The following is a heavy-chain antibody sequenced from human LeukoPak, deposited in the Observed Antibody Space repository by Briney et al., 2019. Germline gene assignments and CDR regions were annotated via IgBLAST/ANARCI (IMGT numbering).Heavy chain of an antibody. CDR1: GFTFSSYA. CDR2: ISGSGGST. CDR3: AKAPAATIHFDY. Sequence: GGSLRLSCAASGFTFSSYAMSWVRQAPGKGLEWVSAISGSGGSTYYADSAKGRFTISRDNSKNTLYLQMNSLRAEDTAVYYCAKAPAATIHFDYWGQGTLVTVSS. D-gene: IGHD5-24*01. J-gene: IGHJ4*02. V-gene: IGHV3-23*01.